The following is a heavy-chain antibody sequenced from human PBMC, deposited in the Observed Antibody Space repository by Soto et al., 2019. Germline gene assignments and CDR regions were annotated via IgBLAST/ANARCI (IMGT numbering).Heavy chain of an antibody. CDR3: ARGQKYDFWSGYYYYYYYMDV. D-gene: IGHD3-3*01. CDR1: GGSFSGYY. J-gene: IGHJ6*03. V-gene: IGHV4-34*01. Sequence: SETLSLTCAVYGGSFSGYYWSWIRQPPGKGLEWIGEINHSGSTNYNPSLKSRVTISVDTSKNQFSLKLSSVTAADTAVYYCARGQKYDFWSGYYYYYYYMDVWGKGTTVTVSS. CDR2: INHSGST.